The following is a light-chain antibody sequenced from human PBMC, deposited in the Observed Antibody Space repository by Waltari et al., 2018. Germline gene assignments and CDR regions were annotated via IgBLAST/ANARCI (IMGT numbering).Light chain of an antibody. Sequence: QSALTQPASVSGSPGQSITISCTGTSSDVGGYNYVSLYPQHPGKAPKLMIYEVSNRPSGVSTRFSGSKSGNPASLTISGLQAEDEADYYCSSYTSSSTLYVVFGGGTKLTVL. CDR1: SSDVGGYNY. J-gene: IGLJ2*01. CDR2: EVS. CDR3: SSYTSSSTLYVV. V-gene: IGLV2-14*01.